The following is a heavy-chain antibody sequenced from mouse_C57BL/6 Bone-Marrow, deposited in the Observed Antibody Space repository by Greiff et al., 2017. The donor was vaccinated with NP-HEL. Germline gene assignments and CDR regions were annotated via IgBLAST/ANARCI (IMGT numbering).Heavy chain of an antibody. J-gene: IGHJ1*03. CDR1: GYTFTSYW. CDR2: INPSNGGT. Sequence: LQPGTELVKPGASVKLSCKASGYTFTSYWMHWVKQRPGQGLEWIGNINPSNGGTNYNEKFKSKATLTVDKSSSTAYMQLSSLTSEDSAVYYCATWDGGDWYFDVWGTGTTVTVSS. D-gene: IGHD4-1*01. CDR3: ATWDGGDWYFDV. V-gene: IGHV1-53*01.